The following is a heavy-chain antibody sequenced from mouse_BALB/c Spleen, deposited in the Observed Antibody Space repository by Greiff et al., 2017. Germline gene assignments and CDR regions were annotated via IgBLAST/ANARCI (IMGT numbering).Heavy chain of an antibody. CDR2: IWAGGST. D-gene: IGHD3-1*01. CDR3: ARDGLGLPLYAMDY. V-gene: IGHV2-9*02. Sequence: VKLMESGPGLVAPSQSLSITCTVSGFSLTSYGVHWVRQPPGKGLEWLGVIWAGGSTNYNSALMSRLSISKDNSKSQVFLKMNSLQTDDTAMYYCARDGLGLPLYAMDYWGQGTSVTVSS. J-gene: IGHJ4*01. CDR1: GFSLTSYG.